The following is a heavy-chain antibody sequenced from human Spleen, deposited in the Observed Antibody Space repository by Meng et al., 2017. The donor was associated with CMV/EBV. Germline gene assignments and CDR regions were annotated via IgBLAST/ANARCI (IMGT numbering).Heavy chain of an antibody. Sequence: SETLSLTCTVSGGSISTNYWSWVRQPPGGGLEYIGHISYPGNTHYNPSLKSRVTISVDTSKNQFSLKLTSVTAADTAVYHCARAGGFGSYSGMDVWGQGTTVTVSS. CDR2: ISYPGNT. CDR1: GGSISTNY. V-gene: IGHV4-59*01. CDR3: ARAGGFGSYSGMDV. D-gene: IGHD3-10*01. J-gene: IGHJ6*02.